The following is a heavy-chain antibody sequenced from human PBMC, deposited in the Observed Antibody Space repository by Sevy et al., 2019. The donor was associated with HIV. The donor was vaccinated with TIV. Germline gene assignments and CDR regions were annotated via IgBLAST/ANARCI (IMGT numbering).Heavy chain of an antibody. CDR1: GFTFSSYA. J-gene: IGHJ4*02. Sequence: GGSLRLSCAASGFTFSSYAMSWVRQAPGKGLEWVSAISGSGGSTYYADSVKGRFTISRDNSKNTLYLQMNSLRAEDTAVYYCAKELVDYYDSSGYYGGGFDYWGQGTLVTVSS. CDR3: AKELVDYYDSSGYYGGGFDY. D-gene: IGHD3-22*01. V-gene: IGHV3-23*01. CDR2: ISGSGGST.